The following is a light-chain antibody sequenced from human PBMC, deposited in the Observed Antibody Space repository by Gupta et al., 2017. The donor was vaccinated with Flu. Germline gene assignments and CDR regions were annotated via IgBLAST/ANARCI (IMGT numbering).Light chain of an antibody. Sequence: SSVLTQPPSVAVAPGQPATITCVGNNIRRKRVHWYQQKPGQAPLVLVFDDSDRRAGSPEGVFGFKSGNTATITISRVEAGEEADYYYQVWDGGSDNPGVFGGGTKVTVL. CDR2: DDS. CDR1: NIRRKR. CDR3: QVWDGGSDNPGV. J-gene: IGLJ2*01. V-gene: IGLV3-21*02.